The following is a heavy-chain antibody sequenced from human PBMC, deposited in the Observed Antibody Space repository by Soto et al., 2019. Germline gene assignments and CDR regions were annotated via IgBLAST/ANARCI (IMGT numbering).Heavy chain of an antibody. CDR2: IYYSGST. CDR3: ARVPTYYYGSGSRDY. D-gene: IGHD3-10*01. Sequence: SETLSLTCTVSGGSISSGDYYWSWIRQPPGKGLEWIGYIYYSGSTYYNPSLKSRVTISVDTSKNQFSLKLSSVTAADTAVYYCARVPTYYYGSGSRDYWGQGTLVTVSS. J-gene: IGHJ4*02. CDR1: GGSISSGDYY. V-gene: IGHV4-30-4*01.